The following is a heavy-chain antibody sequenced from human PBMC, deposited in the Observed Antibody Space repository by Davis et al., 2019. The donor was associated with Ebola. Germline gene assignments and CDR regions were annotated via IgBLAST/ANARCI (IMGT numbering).Heavy chain of an antibody. Sequence: SETLSLTCAVYGGSFSGYYWSWIRQPPGKGLEWIGEINHSGSTNYNPSLKSRVTISVDRSKNQFSLKLSSVTAADTAVYYCARAGGYNNWFDPWGQGTLVTVSS. CDR2: INHSGST. CDR3: ARAGGYNNWFDP. V-gene: IGHV4-34*01. CDR1: GGSFSGYY. D-gene: IGHD3-22*01. J-gene: IGHJ5*02.